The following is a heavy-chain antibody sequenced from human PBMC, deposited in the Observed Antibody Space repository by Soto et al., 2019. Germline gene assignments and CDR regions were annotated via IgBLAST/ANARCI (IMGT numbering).Heavy chain of an antibody. J-gene: IGHJ4*02. CDR1: GFTFSSYA. CDR2: ISGSGGST. Sequence: EVQLLESGGGLVQPGGSLRLSCAASGFTFSSYAMSWVRQAPGKGLEWVSAISGSGGSTYYADSVKGRFTISRDNSRDTRYLQMNSLRAEDTSVYYCAYSSTPFDYWGQGTLVTVSS. V-gene: IGHV3-23*01. D-gene: IGHD6-13*01. CDR3: AYSSTPFDY.